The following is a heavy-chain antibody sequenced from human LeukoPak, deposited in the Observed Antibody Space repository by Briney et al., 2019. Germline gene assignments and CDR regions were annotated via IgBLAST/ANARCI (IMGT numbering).Heavy chain of an antibody. CDR2: ISWNSGSI. Sequence: GGSLRLSCAASGFTFDDYAMHWLRQAPGKGLEWFSGISWNSGSIGYADSVKGRFTISRDNAKKSLYLQMNSLRAEDTALYYCAKEMDSSGWLSYFDYWGQGTLVTVSS. D-gene: IGHD6-19*01. J-gene: IGHJ4*02. CDR1: GFTFDDYA. CDR3: AKEMDSSGWLSYFDY. V-gene: IGHV3-9*01.